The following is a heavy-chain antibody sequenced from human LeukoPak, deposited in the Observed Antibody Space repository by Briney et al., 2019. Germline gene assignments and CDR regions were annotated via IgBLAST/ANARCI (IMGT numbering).Heavy chain of an antibody. CDR1: GYTFTGYY. CDR2: INPNSGGT. J-gene: IGHJ6*03. D-gene: IGHD1-7*01. V-gene: IGHV1-2*02. Sequence: ASVKVSCKASGYTFTGYYMHWVRQAPGQGLEWMGWINPNSGGTNYAQKFQGRVTMTRDTSISTAYMELSRLRSDDTAVYYCARLTGTTLRYYYYYMDVWGKGTTVTVSS. CDR3: ARLTGTTLRYYYYYMDV.